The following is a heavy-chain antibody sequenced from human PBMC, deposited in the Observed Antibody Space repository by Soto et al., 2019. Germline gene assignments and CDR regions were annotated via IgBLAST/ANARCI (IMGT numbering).Heavy chain of an antibody. CDR2: ISAYNGNT. J-gene: IGHJ5*02. Sequence: RASVKVSCKASGYTFTSYGISWVRQAPGQGREWMGWISAYNGNTNYAQKLQGRVTMTTDTSTSTAYMELRSLRSDDTAVYYCAGAVPGDTIVATRNWFDPWGQGXLVTVPS. D-gene: IGHD5-12*01. V-gene: IGHV1-18*01. CDR1: GYTFTSYG. CDR3: AGAVPGDTIVATRNWFDP.